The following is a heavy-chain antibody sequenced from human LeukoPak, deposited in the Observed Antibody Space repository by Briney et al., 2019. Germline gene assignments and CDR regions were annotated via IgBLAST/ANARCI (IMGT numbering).Heavy chain of an antibody. Sequence: ASVKVSCKASGYTFTSYYMHWVRQAPGQGLEWMGIINPSGGSTNYAQKLQGRVTMTTDTSTSTAYMELRSLRSDDTAVYYCARESSGSPFESGIDYWGQGTLVTVSS. J-gene: IGHJ4*02. D-gene: IGHD3-22*01. V-gene: IGHV1-46*01. CDR3: ARESSGSPFESGIDY. CDR2: INPSGGST. CDR1: GYTFTSYY.